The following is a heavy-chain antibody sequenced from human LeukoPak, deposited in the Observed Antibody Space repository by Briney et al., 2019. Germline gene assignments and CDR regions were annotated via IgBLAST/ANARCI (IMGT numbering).Heavy chain of an antibody. CDR1: GFTFSNAW. V-gene: IGHV3-15*07. CDR2: IKSKTDGGTT. D-gene: IGHD3-22*01. Sequence: GGSLRLSCAASGFTFSNAWMNWVRQAPGKGLEWVGRIKSKTDGGTTDYAAPVKGRFAISRDDSKNTLYLQMNSLKTEDTAVYYCSTTYYYDSSEGYWGQGTLVTVSS. CDR3: STTYYYDSSEGY. J-gene: IGHJ4*02.